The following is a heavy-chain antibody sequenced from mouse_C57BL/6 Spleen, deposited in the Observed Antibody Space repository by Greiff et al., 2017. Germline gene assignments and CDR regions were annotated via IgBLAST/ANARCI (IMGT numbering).Heavy chain of an antibody. Sequence: EVKVVESGGGLVKPGGSLKLSCAASGFTFSDYGMHWVRQAPEKGLEWVAYISSGSSTIYYADTVKGRFTISRDNAKNTLFLQMTSLRSEDTAMYYCARRFSDYYGSSYWYFDVWGTGTTVTVSS. CDR3: ARRFSDYYGSSYWYFDV. CDR1: GFTFSDYG. J-gene: IGHJ1*03. V-gene: IGHV5-17*01. CDR2: ISSGSSTI. D-gene: IGHD1-1*01.